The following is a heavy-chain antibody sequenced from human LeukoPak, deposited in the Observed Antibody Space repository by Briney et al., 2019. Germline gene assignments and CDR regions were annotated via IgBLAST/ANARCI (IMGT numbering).Heavy chain of an antibody. Sequence: GGSLRLSCAASGFSLSSYAMSWVRQAPRKGLEWVSAITRTDAGTYHADSVRGRFTISRDSSKNTLYLQMNSLRAEDTAVYYCARDSLELPDYWGQGTLVTVSS. V-gene: IGHV3-23*01. CDR3: ARDSLELPDY. CDR2: ITRTDAGT. D-gene: IGHD1-7*01. J-gene: IGHJ4*02. CDR1: GFSLSSYA.